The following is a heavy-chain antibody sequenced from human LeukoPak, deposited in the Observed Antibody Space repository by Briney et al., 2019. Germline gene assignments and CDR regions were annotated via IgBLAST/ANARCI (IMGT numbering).Heavy chain of an antibody. CDR2: ISYDGSNK. V-gene: IGHV3-30*04. CDR3: ARENWFDP. Sequence: GGSLRLSCAASGFTFSSYAMHWVRQAPGKGLEWVAVISYDGSNKYYADSVRGRFTISRDNSKNTLYLQMNSLRAEDTAVYYCARENWFDPWGQGTLVTVSS. J-gene: IGHJ5*02. CDR1: GFTFSSYA.